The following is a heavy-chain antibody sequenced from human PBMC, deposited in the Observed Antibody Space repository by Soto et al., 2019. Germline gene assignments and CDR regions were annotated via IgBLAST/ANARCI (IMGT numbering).Heavy chain of an antibody. D-gene: IGHD3-3*01. CDR3: ARGSMDDFWSGYFWFDP. CDR1: GYTFTSYG. V-gene: IGHV1-18*01. CDR2: ISAYNGNT. J-gene: IGHJ5*02. Sequence: ASVKVSCKASGYTFTSYGISWVRQAPGQGLEWMGWISAYNGNTNYAQKLQGRVTMTTDTSTSTAYMELRSLGSDDTAVYYCARGSMDDFWSGYFWFDPWGQGTLVTVSS.